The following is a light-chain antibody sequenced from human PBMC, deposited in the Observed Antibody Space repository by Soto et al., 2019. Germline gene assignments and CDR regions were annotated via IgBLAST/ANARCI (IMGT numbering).Light chain of an antibody. CDR3: SSYTTSSTLV. V-gene: IGLV2-14*01. J-gene: IGLJ1*01. CDR1: SSDIGGYNY. Sequence: QSALTQPASVSASPGQSITISCTGTSSDIGGYNYVSWYQQHPDKAPKLMIYEVNNRPSGVSDRFSGSKSGNTASLTISGLRPEDEADYYCSSYTTSSTLVFGTGTKVNVL. CDR2: EVN.